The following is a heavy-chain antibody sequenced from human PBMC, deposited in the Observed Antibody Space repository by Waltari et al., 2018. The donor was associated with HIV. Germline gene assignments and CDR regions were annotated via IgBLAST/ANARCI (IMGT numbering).Heavy chain of an antibody. V-gene: IGHV4-39*01. CDR2: IYYTGRA. CDR1: GGSVSSRSYF. Sequence: QLQLQESGPGLVKPSETLSLTCAVSGGSVSSRSYFWGWIRQPPVKGLEWVGRIYYTGRADYNPSLKSRVTISVDTSKNQFSLKVTSVTAADTAVYYCARHALRVGAAYWNFDLWGRGTLVTVSS. J-gene: IGHJ2*01. CDR3: ARHALRVGAAYWNFDL. D-gene: IGHD1-26*01.